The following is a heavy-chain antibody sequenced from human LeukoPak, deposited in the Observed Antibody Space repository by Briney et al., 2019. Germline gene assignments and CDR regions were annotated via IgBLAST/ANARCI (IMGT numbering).Heavy chain of an antibody. D-gene: IGHD5-18*01. CDR2: IYYSGST. CDR3: ARVSGYSYGLFDP. V-gene: IGHV4-59*01. J-gene: IGHJ5*02. CDR1: GGSISSYY. Sequence: SETLSLTCTVSGGSISSYYWSWIRQPPGKGLEWIGYIYYSGSTNYNPSLKSRVTTSVDTSKNQFSLKLSSVTAADTAVYYCARVSGYSYGLFDPWGQGTLVTVSS.